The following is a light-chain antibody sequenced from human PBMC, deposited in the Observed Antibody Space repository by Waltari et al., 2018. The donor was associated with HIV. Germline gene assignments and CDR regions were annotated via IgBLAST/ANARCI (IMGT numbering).Light chain of an antibody. V-gene: IGKV3-15*01. CDR2: GAS. J-gene: IGKJ4*01. CDR3: QQYESWPPQLT. CDR1: QSISTN. Sequence: EIVMTQSPGTLSVSPGERATLSCRASQSISTNLAWYQQKPGQAPRLLIYGASTRATAIPARFSGSGSGTEFTLTISSLQSEDFALYYCQQYESWPPQLTFGGGTKVEIK.